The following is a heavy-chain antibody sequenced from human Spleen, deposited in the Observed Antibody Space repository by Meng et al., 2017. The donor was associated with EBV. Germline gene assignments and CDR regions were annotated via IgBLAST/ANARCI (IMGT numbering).Heavy chain of an antibody. J-gene: IGHJ4*02. CDR3: ARGVKYCSGGSCYHFDS. Sequence: QVQPQESGRRLVQPSETLSLTCTVSGGSVSSGIYYWSWIRQPPGKGLEWIGYIYYGGSTNYDPSLQSRVTISVDTSKNQFSLKLSSVIAADTAIYYCARGVKYCSGGSCYHFDSWGQGTLVTVSS. V-gene: IGHV4-61*01. D-gene: IGHD2-15*01. CDR1: GGSVSSGIYY. CDR2: IYYGGST.